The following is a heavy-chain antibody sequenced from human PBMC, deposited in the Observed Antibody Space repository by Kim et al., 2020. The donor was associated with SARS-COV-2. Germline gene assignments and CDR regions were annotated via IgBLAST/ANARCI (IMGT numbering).Heavy chain of an antibody. D-gene: IGHD2-21*01. CDR3: TTDSVRINPSYYYYGMDV. CDR1: GFTFSNAW. CDR2: IKSKTDGGTT. V-gene: IGHV3-15*01. J-gene: IGHJ6*02. Sequence: GGSLRLSCAASGFTFSNAWMSWVRQAPGKGLEWVGRIKSKTDGGTTDYAAPVKGRFTISRDDSKNTLYLQMNSLKTEDTAVYYCTTDSVRINPSYYYYGMDVWGQGTTVTVSS.